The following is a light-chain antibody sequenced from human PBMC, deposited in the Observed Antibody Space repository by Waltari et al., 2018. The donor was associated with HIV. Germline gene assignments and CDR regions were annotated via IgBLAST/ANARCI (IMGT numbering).Light chain of an antibody. Sequence: QAALTQPASVSGSPGQSITISCTGTSSDVASYNLVSWYQHHPGKAPKVMIYAVTKQRSAVYHRFSGAKYGNTASLTSLGLKAEDEADYYCCAYAGTSTYVFGTGTKVTVL. J-gene: IGLJ1*01. CDR2: AVT. CDR1: SSDVASYNL. CDR3: CAYAGTSTYV. V-gene: IGLV2-23*02.